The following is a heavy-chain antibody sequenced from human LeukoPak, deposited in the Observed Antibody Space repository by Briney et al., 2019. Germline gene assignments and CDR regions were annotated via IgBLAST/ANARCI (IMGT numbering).Heavy chain of an antibody. D-gene: IGHD3-16*01. CDR2: ISDSGGTT. CDR1: GFTFSSYA. V-gene: IGHV3-23*01. Sequence: PGGSLRLSCAASGFTFSSYAMSWVRQAPGKGLEWVSSISDSGGTTFYADSVKGRFTISGDNSKNTLYLQMNSLRAEETAVYYCAKGGGQTFDYWGQGTLVTVSS. CDR3: AKGGGQTFDY. J-gene: IGHJ4*02.